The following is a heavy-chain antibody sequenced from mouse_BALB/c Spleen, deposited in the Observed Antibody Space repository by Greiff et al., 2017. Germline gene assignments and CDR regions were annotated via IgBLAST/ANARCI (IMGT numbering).Heavy chain of an antibody. CDR2: ISSGSSTI. J-gene: IGHJ1*01. D-gene: IGHD4-1*01. Sequence: EVKVVESGGGLVQPGGSRKLSCAASGFTFSSFGMHWVRQAPEKGLEWVAYISSGSSTIYYADTVKGRFTISRDNPKNTLFLQMTSLRSEDTAMYYCARYNWDWYFDVWGAGTTVTVSS. V-gene: IGHV5-17*02. CDR1: GFTFSSFG. CDR3: ARYNWDWYFDV.